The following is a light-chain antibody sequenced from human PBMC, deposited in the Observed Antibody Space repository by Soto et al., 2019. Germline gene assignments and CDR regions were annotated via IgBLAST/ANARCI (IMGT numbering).Light chain of an antibody. Sequence: EVVMTQSPALLSVSPGERVTLSCRASQSLNNNLAWYQQQPGQAPRLLIYDTSSRATGVPARFSGSGSGTEFTLTISSLKAEDFAVYYCQQYNDRPPLTFGGGTNVDIK. J-gene: IGKJ4*01. CDR3: QQYNDRPPLT. V-gene: IGKV3-15*01. CDR2: DTS. CDR1: QSLNNN.